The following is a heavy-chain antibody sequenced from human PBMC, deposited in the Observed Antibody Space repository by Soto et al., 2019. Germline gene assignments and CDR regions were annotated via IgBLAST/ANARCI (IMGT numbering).Heavy chain of an antibody. V-gene: IGHV1-69*01. CDR2: IIPIFGTA. CDR3: AIVPSQVAYCGGDCYPPGFWFAP. D-gene: IGHD2-21*02. J-gene: IGHJ5*02. CDR1: GGTFSSYA. Sequence: QVQLVQSGAEVKKPGSSVKVSCKASGGTFSSYAISWVRQAPGQGLEWMGGIIPIFGTANYAQKFQGRVTITADESTSTAYMELSSLRSEDTAVYYCAIVPSQVAYCGGDCYPPGFWFAPWGQGTLVPVSS.